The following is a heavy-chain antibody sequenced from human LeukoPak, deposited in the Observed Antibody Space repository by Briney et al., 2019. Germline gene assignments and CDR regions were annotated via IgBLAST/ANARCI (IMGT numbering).Heavy chain of an antibody. V-gene: IGHV5-51*01. J-gene: IGHJ4*02. CDR1: GYKFTTYW. CDR3: AKTHGATDY. D-gene: IGHD4-17*01. Sequence: RGESLKISCKGSGYKFTTYWIGWVRQMPGKGLEWMGIIYPGDSDTRYSPSFQGQVTISADKSISTAYLQWSRLKAPDTAMYYCAKTHGATDYWGQGTLVTVSS. CDR2: IYPGDSDT.